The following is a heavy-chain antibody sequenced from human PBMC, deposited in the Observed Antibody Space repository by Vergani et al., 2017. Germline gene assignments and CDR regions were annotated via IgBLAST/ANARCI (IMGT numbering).Heavy chain of an antibody. D-gene: IGHD2-15*01. J-gene: IGHJ6*02. CDR1: GYTFTSYD. V-gene: IGHV1-8*01. CDR2: MNPNSGNT. CDR3: ARDKVVAVSANYYYGMDV. Sequence: QVQLVQSGAEVKKPGASVTVSCKASGYTFTSYDINWVRQATGQGLEWMGWMNPNSGNTGSAQKFQGRVTITADESTGTAYMELSSLRSEDTAVYYCARDKVVAVSANYYYGMDVWGQGTTVTVSS.